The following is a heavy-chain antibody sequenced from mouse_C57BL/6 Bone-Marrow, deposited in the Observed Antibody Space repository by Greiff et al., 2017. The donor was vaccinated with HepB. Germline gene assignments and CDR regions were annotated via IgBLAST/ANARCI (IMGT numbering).Heavy chain of an antibody. CDR2: ITHSGET. D-gene: IGHD4-1*01. CDR3: AGVLGRGYYAMDY. J-gene: IGHJ4*01. V-gene: IGHV12-3*01. CDR1: GFPITSGYS. Sequence: VKLMESGPGLVKPSQSLFLTCSITGFPITSGYSWIWIRQSPGKPLEWMGYITHSGETFYNPSLQSPISITRETSKNQFFRQLNSVTTEDTAMYYCAGVLGRGYYAMDYWGQGTSVTVSS.